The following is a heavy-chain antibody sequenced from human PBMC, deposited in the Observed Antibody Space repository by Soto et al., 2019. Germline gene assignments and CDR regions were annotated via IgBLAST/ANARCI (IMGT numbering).Heavy chain of an antibody. CDR2: ISYDESNK. CDR1: GFSFSTYA. CDR3: ARDRTDYGDY. Sequence: QVQLVESGGGVVQPGRSLRLSCVASGFSFSTYAMHWDRQAPGKGLEWVAFISYDESNKYYADSVKGRFTVSRDNFKNTLFLQMNSLRAEDTAVYYCARDRTDYGDYWGQGTLVTVSS. J-gene: IGHJ4*02. V-gene: IGHV3-30-3*01.